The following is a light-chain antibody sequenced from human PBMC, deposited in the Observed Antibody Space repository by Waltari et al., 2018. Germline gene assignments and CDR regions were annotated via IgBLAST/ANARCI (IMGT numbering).Light chain of an antibody. CDR1: QGINNF. Sequence: DIQLTQSPSFLSASVGDRVTITCRASQGINNFLAWYQQRPWKAPKFLIYAASPLQSGVPSRFSGSVSGTEFTLTISSLQPEDFATYYCQQLSDYPRTFGQGTKVEIK. CDR3: QQLSDYPRT. V-gene: IGKV1-9*01. CDR2: AAS. J-gene: IGKJ1*01.